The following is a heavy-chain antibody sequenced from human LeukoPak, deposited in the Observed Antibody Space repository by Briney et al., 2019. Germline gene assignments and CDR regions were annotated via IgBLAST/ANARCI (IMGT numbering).Heavy chain of an antibody. CDR2: ISAYNGNT. CDR1: GYTFTSYG. Sequence: APVKVSCKASGYTFTSYGISWVRQAPGQGLEWMGWISAYNGNTNYAQKLQGRVTMTTDTPTSTAYMELRSLRSDDTAVYYCARGGRSEITMVRGVITTRYYYYGMDVWGQGTTVTVSS. V-gene: IGHV1-18*01. J-gene: IGHJ6*02. D-gene: IGHD3-10*01. CDR3: ARGGRSEITMVRGVITTRYYYYGMDV.